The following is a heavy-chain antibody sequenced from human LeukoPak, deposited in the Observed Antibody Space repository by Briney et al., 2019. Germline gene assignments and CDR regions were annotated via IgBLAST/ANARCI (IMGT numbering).Heavy chain of an antibody. CDR2: IYYSGST. J-gene: IGHJ4*02. V-gene: IGHV4-59*01. CDR3: ARDTGWLQSFDY. CDR1: GGSISNSY. D-gene: IGHD5-24*01. Sequence: SETLTLTCTVSGGSISNSYWTWVRQPPGKGLEWIGHIYYSGSTNYNPSLKSRVTISVDTSKNQFSLKLSSVTAADTAVYYCARDTGWLQSFDYWGQGTLVTVSS.